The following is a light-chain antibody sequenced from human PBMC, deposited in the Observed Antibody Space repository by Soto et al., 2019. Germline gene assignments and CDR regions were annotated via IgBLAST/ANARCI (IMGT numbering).Light chain of an antibody. CDR1: SSGVGGNKY. CDR2: DVS. CDR3: SAFTGSTYV. Sequence: QSVLTQPASVSGSPGQSITISCIGTSSGVGGNKYVSWYQQNPGKAPKLMICDVSNRPSGVSNRFSGSKSGNTASLTISGLQAEDEADYYCSAFTGSTYVFGTGTKVTVL. J-gene: IGLJ1*01. V-gene: IGLV2-14*01.